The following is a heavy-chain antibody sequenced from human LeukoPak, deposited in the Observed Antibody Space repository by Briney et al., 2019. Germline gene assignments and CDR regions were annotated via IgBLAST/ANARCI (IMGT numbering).Heavy chain of an antibody. Sequence: ASVKVSCKPSGYTFTDYYIHWVRQAPGQGLEWMGWINPVGGGTNYAQNFQGRVTMTEDTSTDTAYMELSSLRSEDTAVYYCARGATPDYFDYWGQGTLVTVSS. D-gene: IGHD1-26*01. CDR3: ARGATPDYFDY. V-gene: IGHV1-2*02. CDR1: GYTFTDYY. J-gene: IGHJ4*02. CDR2: INPVGGGT.